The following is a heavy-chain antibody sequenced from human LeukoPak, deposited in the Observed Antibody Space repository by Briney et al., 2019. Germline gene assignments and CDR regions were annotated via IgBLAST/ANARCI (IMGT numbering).Heavy chain of an antibody. Sequence: SETLSLTCAVSGYSISSGYYWGWIRQPPGKGLEWIGSIYHSGSTYYNPSLKSRVTISVDTSKNQFSLKLSAVTAADTAVYYCARTAEYCGGDCYHFDYWGQGTLVIVSS. CDR3: ARTAEYCGGDCYHFDY. D-gene: IGHD2-21*01. J-gene: IGHJ4*02. CDR1: GYSISSGYY. CDR2: IYHSGST. V-gene: IGHV4-38-2*01.